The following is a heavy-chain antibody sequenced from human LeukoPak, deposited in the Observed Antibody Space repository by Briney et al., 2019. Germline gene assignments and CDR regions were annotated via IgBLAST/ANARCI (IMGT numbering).Heavy chain of an antibody. CDR2: ISWNSGSI. V-gene: IGHV3-9*01. J-gene: IGHJ4*02. D-gene: IGHD2-21*01. CDR3: AKDLGGDFDY. CDR1: GFTFSTYS. Sequence: PGGSLRLSCAASGFTFSTYSMNWVRQAPGKGLEWVSGISWNSGSIGYADSVKGRFTISRDNAKNSLYLQMNSLRAEDTALYYCAKDLGGDFDYWGQGTLVTVSS.